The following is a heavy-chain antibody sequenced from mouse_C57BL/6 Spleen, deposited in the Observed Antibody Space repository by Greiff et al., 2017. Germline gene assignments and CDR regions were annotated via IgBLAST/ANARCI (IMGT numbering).Heavy chain of an antibody. Sequence: QVQLQQSGAELVKPGASVKLSCKASGYTFTSYWMHWVKQRPGRGLEWIGRIDPNSGGTKYNEKFKSKATLTVDKPSSTAYMQLSSLTSEDSAVYYCARSLYYDYDEGGYFDYWGQGTTLTVSS. V-gene: IGHV1-72*01. J-gene: IGHJ2*01. CDR2: IDPNSGGT. CDR3: ARSLYYDYDEGGYFDY. D-gene: IGHD2-4*01. CDR1: GYTFTSYW.